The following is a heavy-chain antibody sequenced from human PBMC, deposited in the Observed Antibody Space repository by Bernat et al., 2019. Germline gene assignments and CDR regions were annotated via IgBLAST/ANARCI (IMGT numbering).Heavy chain of an antibody. J-gene: IGHJ3*02. CDR1: GGSISSSSYY. CDR2: IYYSGST. Sequence: QLQLQESGPGLVKPSETLSLTCTVSGGSISSSSYYWGWIRQPPGKGLEWIGSIYYSGSTYYNPSLKSRVTISVATSKNQFSLKLSSVTAADTAVYYCARPWNYYDSSGFQKGYDAFDIWGQGTMVTVSS. V-gene: IGHV4-39*01. D-gene: IGHD3-22*01. CDR3: ARPWNYYDSSGFQKGYDAFDI.